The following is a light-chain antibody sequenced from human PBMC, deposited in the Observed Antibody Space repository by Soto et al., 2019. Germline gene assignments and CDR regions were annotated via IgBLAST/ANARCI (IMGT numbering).Light chain of an antibody. CDR2: KAS. CDR3: QHYKPYPIT. J-gene: IGKJ3*01. CDR1: QSITSW. Sequence: DIQMTQSPSTLSASVGDRVTITCRASQSITSWLAWYQQKPGKAPKLLIYKASNLASGVPSRFSGSGSGTKLTLTSSKLQAYDVATYYHQHYKPYPITFGPGTQLDIK. V-gene: IGKV1-5*03.